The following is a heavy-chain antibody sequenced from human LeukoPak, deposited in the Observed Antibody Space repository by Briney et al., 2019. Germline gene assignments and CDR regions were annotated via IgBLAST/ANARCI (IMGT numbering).Heavy chain of an antibody. Sequence: SETLSLTCTVSGGSISSYYWSWIRQPPGKGLEWIGYIYYSGSTNYNPSLKSRVTISVDTSKNQFSLKLSSVTAAGTAVYYCARDRRGWTGAMDVWGQGTTVTVSS. CDR3: ARDRRGWTGAMDV. CDR2: IYYSGST. D-gene: IGHD6-19*01. V-gene: IGHV4-59*01. J-gene: IGHJ6*02. CDR1: GGSISSYY.